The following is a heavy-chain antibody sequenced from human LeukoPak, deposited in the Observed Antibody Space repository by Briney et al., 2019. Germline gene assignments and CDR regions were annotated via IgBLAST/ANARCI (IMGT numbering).Heavy chain of an antibody. Sequence: ASVKVSCKASGYTFSGYYMHWVRQAPGQGLDWMGWINPNSGGTNYAQKFQGRVTMTRGTSISTAYMELIRLRSADTAVYYCARVGRAFTARSSFFDYWGQGTLVTVSS. CDR2: INPNSGGT. V-gene: IGHV1-2*02. CDR3: ARVGRAFTARSSFFDY. CDR1: GYTFSGYY. J-gene: IGHJ4*02. D-gene: IGHD6-6*01.